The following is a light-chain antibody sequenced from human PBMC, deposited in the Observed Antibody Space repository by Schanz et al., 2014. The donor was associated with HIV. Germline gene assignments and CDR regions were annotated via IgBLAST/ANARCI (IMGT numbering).Light chain of an antibody. Sequence: DVQMTQSPSSLSASVGDRVTLTCRASQGIRNALGWYQQKPGTAPKRLIYDASSLQSGVPSRFSGSGSGTEFTLTISSLQPEDFATYYCLQHHTYPRTFGQGTKVEMK. J-gene: IGKJ1*01. V-gene: IGKV1-17*01. CDR1: QGIRNA. CDR3: LQHHTYPRT. CDR2: DAS.